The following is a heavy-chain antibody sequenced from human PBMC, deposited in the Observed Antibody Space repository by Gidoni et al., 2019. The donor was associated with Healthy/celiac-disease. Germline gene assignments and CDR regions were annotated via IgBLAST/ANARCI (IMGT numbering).Heavy chain of an antibody. CDR3: ARGWRRGVAGQKKNFDY. Sequence: QVHLQQWVAGLLKPSETLSLTCSVYGGSFSGYYWSWIRHPPGKGLEWIGESHHSGSTNYNPSLKSRVTISVDTSKSQFSLKRSSVTAADTAVYYCARGWRRGVAGQKKNFDYWGQGTLVTVPS. D-gene: IGHD6-19*01. CDR1: GGSFSGYY. V-gene: IGHV4-34*01. CDR2: SHHSGST. J-gene: IGHJ4*02.